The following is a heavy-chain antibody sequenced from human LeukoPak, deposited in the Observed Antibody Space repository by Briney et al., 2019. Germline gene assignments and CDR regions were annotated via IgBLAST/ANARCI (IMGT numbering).Heavy chain of an antibody. V-gene: IGHV3-30*18. J-gene: IGHJ4*02. D-gene: IGHD3-22*01. Sequence: PGRSLRLSCAASGFTFSSYGMHWVRQAPGKGLEWGAVMSYDGINKYYADSVKGRFTISRDNSKNTLYLQMNSLRAEDTAVYYCAKDRSSSGYYYLDSWGQGTLVTVSS. CDR2: MSYDGINK. CDR3: AKDRSSSGYYYLDS. CDR1: GFTFSSYG.